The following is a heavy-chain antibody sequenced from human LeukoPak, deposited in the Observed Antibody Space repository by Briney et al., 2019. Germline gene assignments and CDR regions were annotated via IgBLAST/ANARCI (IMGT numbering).Heavy chain of an antibody. CDR1: GFTFSSYA. CDR3: ARDRTIFGVVYDTFDI. J-gene: IGHJ3*02. D-gene: IGHD3-3*01. V-gene: IGHV3-48*01. Sequence: GGSLRLSCAASGFTFSSYAMSWVRQAPGKGLEWVSYISSASGSIYYGDSVKGRFTISRDNAKNSLYLQMNSLRADDTAVYYCARDRTIFGVVYDTFDIWGLGTMVTVSS. CDR2: ISSASGSI.